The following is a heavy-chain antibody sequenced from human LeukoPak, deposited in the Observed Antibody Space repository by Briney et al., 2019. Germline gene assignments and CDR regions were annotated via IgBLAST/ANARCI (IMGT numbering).Heavy chain of an antibody. J-gene: IGHJ4*02. Sequence: SETLSLTCAVYGGSFNDYYWNWIRQTPGKGLEWIGEVNHSGNTNYNPSLKSRVTISVDTSKNQFSLKLSSVTAADTAMYYCAGLGRTTVDYWGQGTLVTVSS. V-gene: IGHV4-34*01. D-gene: IGHD4-11*01. CDR3: AGLGRTTVDY. CDR1: GGSFNDYY. CDR2: VNHSGNT.